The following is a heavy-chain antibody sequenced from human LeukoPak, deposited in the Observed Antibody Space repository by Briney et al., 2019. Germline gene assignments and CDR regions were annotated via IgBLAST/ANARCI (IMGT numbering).Heavy chain of an antibody. V-gene: IGHV3-9*01. J-gene: IGHJ5*02. CDR3: AKDISSSWPRGIGWFDP. Sequence: GGSLRLSCAASGFTFDDYAMHWVRQAPGKGLEWVSGISWNSGSIGYADSVKGRFTISRDDAKNSLYLQMNSLRAEDTALYYCAKDISSSWPRGIGWFDPWGQGTLVTVSS. D-gene: IGHD6-13*01. CDR2: ISWNSGSI. CDR1: GFTFDDYA.